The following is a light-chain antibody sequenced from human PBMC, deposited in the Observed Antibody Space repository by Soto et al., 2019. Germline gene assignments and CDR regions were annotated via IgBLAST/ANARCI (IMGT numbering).Light chain of an antibody. CDR1: SSDVGGYNY. J-gene: IGLJ3*02. CDR3: SAYAGSNNHWG. CDR2: EVS. V-gene: IGLV2-8*01. Sequence: QSVLTQPPSASGSPGQSVTISCTGTSSDVGGYNYVSWYQQHPGKAPKLMLYEVSKRPSGVPDRFSGSKSGNTASLTVSGLQTEDEADYYFSAYAGSNNHWGFGGGTKLTVL.